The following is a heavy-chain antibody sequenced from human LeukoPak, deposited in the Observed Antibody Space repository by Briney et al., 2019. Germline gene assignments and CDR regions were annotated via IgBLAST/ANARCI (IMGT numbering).Heavy chain of an antibody. V-gene: IGHV3-30*04. CDR2: ISYDGSNK. Sequence: AGGSLRLSCAASGFTFSSYAMHWVRQAPGKGLEWVAVISYDGSNKYYADSVKGRFTISRDNSKNTLYLQMNSLRAEDTAVYYCARLSDSSSFYYFDYWGQGTLVTVSS. CDR3: ARLSDSSSFYYFDY. J-gene: IGHJ4*02. D-gene: IGHD6-6*01. CDR1: GFTFSSYA.